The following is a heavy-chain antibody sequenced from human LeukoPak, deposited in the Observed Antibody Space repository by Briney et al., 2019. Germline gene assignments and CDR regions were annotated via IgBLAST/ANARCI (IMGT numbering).Heavy chain of an antibody. J-gene: IGHJ3*02. V-gene: IGHV3-23*01. Sequence: GGSLRLSCAASEFTFDNYAMSWVRQAPGKGLEWVSVISGSGYYSYYADSVKGRFTVSRDNSKTTLYLQMNSLRAEDTAVYYCARGPYYDFWSDAFDIWGQGTMVTVSS. CDR1: EFTFDNYA. CDR3: ARGPYYDFWSDAFDI. D-gene: IGHD3-3*01. CDR2: ISGSGYYS.